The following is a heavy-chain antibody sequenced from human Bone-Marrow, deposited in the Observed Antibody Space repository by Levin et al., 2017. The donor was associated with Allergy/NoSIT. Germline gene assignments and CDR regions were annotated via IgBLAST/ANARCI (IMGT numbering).Heavy chain of an antibody. CDR3: AKPPSGNNAWGYFDL. Sequence: GESLKISCVASGFTFNIHAMNWVRQAPGKGLEWVSAISVRGGQTYYSDSVKGRFTISRDNSKDTPYLQLDSLRAEDTAIYYCAKPPSGNNAWGYFDLWGQGTLVTVSS. V-gene: IGHV3-23*01. J-gene: IGHJ4*02. CDR1: GFTFNIHA. D-gene: IGHD3-16*01. CDR2: ISVRGGQT.